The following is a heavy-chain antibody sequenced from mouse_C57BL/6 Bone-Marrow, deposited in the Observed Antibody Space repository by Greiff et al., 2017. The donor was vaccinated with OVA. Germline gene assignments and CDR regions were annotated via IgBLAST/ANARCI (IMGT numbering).Heavy chain of an antibody. Sequence: VQLQQSVAELVRPGASVKLSCTASGFTIKNTYMHWVKQRPEQGLEWIGRIDPANGNTKYAPKFQGKATITADTSSNTAYLQLSSLTSEDTAIYYCALITTVVEGAYWGQGTLVTVSA. CDR1: GFTIKNTY. CDR3: ALITTVVEGAY. CDR2: IDPANGNT. D-gene: IGHD1-1*01. J-gene: IGHJ3*01. V-gene: IGHV14-3*01.